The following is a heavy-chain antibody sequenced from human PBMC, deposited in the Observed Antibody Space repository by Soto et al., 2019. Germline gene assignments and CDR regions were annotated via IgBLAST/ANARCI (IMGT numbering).Heavy chain of an antibody. V-gene: IGHV3-66*02. J-gene: IGHJ4*02. CDR2: IYSGGST. Sequence: GGSLRLSCAASGFTVSSNYMSWVRQAPGKGLEWVSVIYSGGSTYYADSVKGRFTISRDNSKNTLYLQMNSLRAEDTAVYYCAIAYGDYYFDYWGQGTLVTVSS. CDR1: GFTVSSNY. CDR3: AIAYGDYYFDY. D-gene: IGHD4-17*01.